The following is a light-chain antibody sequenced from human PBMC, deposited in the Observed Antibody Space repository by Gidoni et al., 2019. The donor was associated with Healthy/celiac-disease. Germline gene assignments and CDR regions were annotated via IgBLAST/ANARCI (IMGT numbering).Light chain of an antibody. CDR2: GAS. CDR1: QSVSSSY. CDR3: QQYGSSHLVA. Sequence: IVLTQSPGTLSLSPGERATLSCRASQSVSSSYLAWYQQKPGQAPRLLIYGASSRATGIPDRFSGSGSGTDFTLTISRLEPEDFAVYYCQQYGSSHLVAFGQGTKVEIK. V-gene: IGKV3-20*01. J-gene: IGKJ1*01.